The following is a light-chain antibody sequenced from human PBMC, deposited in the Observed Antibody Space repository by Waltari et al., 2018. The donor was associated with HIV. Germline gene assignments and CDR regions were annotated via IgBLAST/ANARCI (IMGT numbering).Light chain of an antibody. V-gene: IGKV4-1*01. CDR3: QQYYSLGPT. J-gene: IGKJ4*01. CDR1: RTILFSSENRNC. Sequence: DIVMTQSPNSLAVSLGERATIHRRSSRTILFSSENRNCLAWYQQKPGQSPKLLIYWASTRAAGVPDRFSGSGSGTNFSLTISSLQTDDVALYYCQQYYSLGPTFGGGTKVEIK. CDR2: WAS.